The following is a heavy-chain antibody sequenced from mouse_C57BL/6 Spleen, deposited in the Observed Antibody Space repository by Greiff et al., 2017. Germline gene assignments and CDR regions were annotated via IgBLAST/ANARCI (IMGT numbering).Heavy chain of an antibody. CDR3: ARERFDY. CDR1: GFTFSSYA. CDR2: ISDGGSYT. V-gene: IGHV5-4*01. Sequence: VQLKESGGGLVKPGGSLKLSCAASGFTFSSYAMSWVRQTPEKRLEWVATISDGGSYTYYPDNVKGRFTISRDNAKNNLYLQMSHLKAEDTAMYYCARERFDYWGQGTTLTVSS. J-gene: IGHJ2*01.